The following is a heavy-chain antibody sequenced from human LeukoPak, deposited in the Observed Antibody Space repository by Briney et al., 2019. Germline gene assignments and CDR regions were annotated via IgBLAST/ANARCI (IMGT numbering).Heavy chain of an antibody. V-gene: IGHV4-34*01. Sequence: PSETLSLTCAVYGGSFSGYYWSWIRQPPGKGLEWIGEINHSGSTNYNPSLKSRVTISVDTSKNQFSLKLSSVTAADTAVYYCARGGRVQWLVRYFDYWGQGTLVTVSS. CDR1: GGSFSGYY. D-gene: IGHD6-19*01. CDR2: INHSGST. CDR3: ARGGRVQWLVRYFDY. J-gene: IGHJ4*02.